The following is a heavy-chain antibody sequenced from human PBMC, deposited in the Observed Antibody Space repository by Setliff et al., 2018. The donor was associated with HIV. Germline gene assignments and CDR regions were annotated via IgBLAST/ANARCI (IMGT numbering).Heavy chain of an antibody. J-gene: IGHJ4*02. CDR3: AREDNYDILTGYLWEYYFDY. Sequence: GGSLRLSCAASGFTFSSYWMSWVRQAPGKGLEWVANIKQDGSEKYYVDSVKGRFTISRDNAKNSLYLQMNSLRAEDTAVYYCAREDNYDILTGYLWEYYFDYWGQGTRVTVSS. CDR2: IKQDGSEK. CDR1: GFTFSSYW. V-gene: IGHV3-7*03. D-gene: IGHD3-9*01.